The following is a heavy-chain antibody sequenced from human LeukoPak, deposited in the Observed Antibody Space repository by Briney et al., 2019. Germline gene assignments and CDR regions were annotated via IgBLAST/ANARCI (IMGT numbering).Heavy chain of an antibody. J-gene: IGHJ4*02. Sequence: GESLRISCQGFGYTFTTSWIGWVRQLPGKGLEWMGIIYPGDSDTRYSPSFQGQVTISADKSISTAYLQWSSLKASDTAMYYCAKQGSGSSHDYWGQGTLVTVSS. CDR2: IYPGDSDT. CDR3: AKQGSGSSHDY. D-gene: IGHD3-10*01. V-gene: IGHV5-51*01. CDR1: GYTFTTSW.